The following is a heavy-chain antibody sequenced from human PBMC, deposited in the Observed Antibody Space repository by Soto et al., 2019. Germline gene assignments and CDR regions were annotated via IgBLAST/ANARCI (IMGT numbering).Heavy chain of an antibody. D-gene: IGHD3-10*01. V-gene: IGHV3-15*07. CDR1: GFTFSNAW. CDR2: IKSKTDGGTT. CDR3: TTVASGYYYGSGSYLSPPYYHYYGMDV. J-gene: IGHJ6*02. Sequence: PGGSLRLSCAASGFTFSNAWMNWVRQAPGKGLEWVGRIKSKTDGGTTDYAAPVKGRFTISRDDSKNTLYLQMNSLKTEDTAVYYCTTVASGYYYGSGSYLSPPYYHYYGMDVWGQGTTVTVSS.